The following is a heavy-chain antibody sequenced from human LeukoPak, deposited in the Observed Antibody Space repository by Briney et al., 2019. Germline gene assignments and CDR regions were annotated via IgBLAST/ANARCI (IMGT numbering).Heavy chain of an antibody. CDR2: IIPIFGTA. V-gene: IGHV1-69*06. J-gene: IGHJ6*03. CDR3: ARGHRGYSYGYRYYYYMDV. D-gene: IGHD5-18*01. Sequence: SVTVSFKASGGTFISYAISWVRQAPGQGLEWMGRIIPIFGTANYAQKFQGRVTITADKSTSTAYMELSSLRSEDTAVYYCARGHRGYSYGYRYYYYMDVWGKGTTVTVSS. CDR1: GGTFISYA.